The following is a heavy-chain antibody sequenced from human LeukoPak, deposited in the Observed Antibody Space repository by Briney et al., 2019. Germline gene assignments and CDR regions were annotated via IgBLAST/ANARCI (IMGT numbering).Heavy chain of an antibody. CDR2: MYYTGMT. Sequence: SETLSLTCTVPDGSISNYFWSWIRQPPGKGMEWIGYMYYTGMTNSNPSLKSRVTISMDTSKNQFSLNLRSVTAADTAIYYCARHGRMLTMSKFCTAIDHWGQRTLVTVSS. J-gene: IGHJ4*02. CDR3: ARHGRMLTMSKFCTAIDH. D-gene: IGHD3-9*01. V-gene: IGHV4-59*08. CDR1: DGSISNYF.